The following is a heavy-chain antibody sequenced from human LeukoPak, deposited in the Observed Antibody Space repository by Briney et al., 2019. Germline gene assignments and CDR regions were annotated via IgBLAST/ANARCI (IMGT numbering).Heavy chain of an antibody. CDR2: IYYSGST. V-gene: IGHV4-39*01. J-gene: IGHJ4*02. CDR1: GGSISSSSYY. CDR3: AILPSDGDY. D-gene: IGHD3-10*01. Sequence: SETLSLTCTVSGGSISSSSYYWGWIRQPPGKGLEWIGRIYYSGSTYYNPSLKSRVTISVDTSKNQFSLKLSAVTAADTAVYYCAILPSDGDYWGQGTLVTVSS.